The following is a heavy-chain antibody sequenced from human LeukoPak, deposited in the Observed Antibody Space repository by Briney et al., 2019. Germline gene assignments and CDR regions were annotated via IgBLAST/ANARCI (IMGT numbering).Heavy chain of an antibody. CDR3: AKGRYSSGWDFDY. CDR2: ISWNSGTI. CDR1: GFTFDDYG. V-gene: IGHV3-9*01. D-gene: IGHD6-19*01. Sequence: GGSLRLSCAASGFTFDDYGMHWVRQAAGKGLEWVSSISWNSGTIGYADSVKGRFTISRDNAKNSLCLQMNSLRAEDTALYYCAKGRYSSGWDFDYWGQGTLVTVSS. J-gene: IGHJ4*02.